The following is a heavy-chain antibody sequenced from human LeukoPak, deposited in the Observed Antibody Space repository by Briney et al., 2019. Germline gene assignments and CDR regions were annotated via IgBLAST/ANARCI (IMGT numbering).Heavy chain of an antibody. CDR2: IYYSGST. V-gene: IGHV4-59*12. CDR3: ARDPGYGMDV. CDR1: GGSISSYY. Sequence: SETLSLTCTVSGGSISSYYWSWIRQPPGKGLEWIGYIYYSGSTNYNPSLKSRVTISVDTSKNQFSLKLSSVTAADTAVYYCARDPGYGMDVWGQGTTVTASS. J-gene: IGHJ6*02.